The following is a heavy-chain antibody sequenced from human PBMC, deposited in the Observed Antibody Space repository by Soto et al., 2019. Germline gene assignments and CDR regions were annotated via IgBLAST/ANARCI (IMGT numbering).Heavy chain of an antibody. CDR2: IYYSGST. CDR3: ARVIFGRGNWFDP. J-gene: IGHJ5*02. D-gene: IGHD3-3*01. V-gene: IGHV4-59*01. CDR1: GGSISSYY. Sequence: QVQLQESGPGLVKPSETLSLTCTVSGGSISSYYWSWIRQPPGKGLEWIGYIYYSGSTNYNPSLNSRVTTSEDTAKNQFSLKLSSVTAADTAVYYCARVIFGRGNWFDPWGQGTLVTVSS.